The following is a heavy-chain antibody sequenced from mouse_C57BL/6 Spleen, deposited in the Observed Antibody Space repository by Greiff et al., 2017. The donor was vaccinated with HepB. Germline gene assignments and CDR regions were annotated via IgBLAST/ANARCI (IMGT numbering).Heavy chain of an antibody. D-gene: IGHD1-1*01. CDR1: GFNIKDDY. Sequence: VQLQQFGAELVRPGASVKLSCTASGFNIKDDYMHWVKQRPEQGLEWIGWIDPENGDTEYASKFQGKATITADTSSNTAYLQLSSLTSEDTAVYYCTPLRDYFDYWGQGTTLTVSS. CDR3: TPLRDYFDY. V-gene: IGHV14-4*01. J-gene: IGHJ2*01. CDR2: IDPENGDT.